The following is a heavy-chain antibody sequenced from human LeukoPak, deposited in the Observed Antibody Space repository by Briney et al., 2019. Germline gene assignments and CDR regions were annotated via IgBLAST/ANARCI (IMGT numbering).Heavy chain of an antibody. CDR3: ARGGGFDY. D-gene: IGHD3-10*01. V-gene: IGHV3-13*04. Sequence: SGGSLRLSCATSGFTFSNFDMHWVRQLTGKGLEWVSGIGPTGDTYYAGSVKGRFTISRENAKNSLYLQMNSLRAGDTAVYYCARGGGFDYWGQGTLVTVSS. J-gene: IGHJ4*02. CDR2: IGPTGDT. CDR1: GFTFSNFD.